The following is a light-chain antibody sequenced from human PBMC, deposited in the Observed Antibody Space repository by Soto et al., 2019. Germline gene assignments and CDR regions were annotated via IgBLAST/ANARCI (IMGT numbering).Light chain of an antibody. J-gene: IGKJ5*01. Sequence: DIQMTQSPSSVSASVGDRVTITCRASQAIINYLAWYQQKPGKAPKLLISTTSSLQSGVPSRFSGSTSGTHFTLTISSLQAEDFATYYCHQAYSLPFTFGQGTRLEIK. V-gene: IGKV1-12*01. CDR3: HQAYSLPFT. CDR1: QAIINY. CDR2: TTS.